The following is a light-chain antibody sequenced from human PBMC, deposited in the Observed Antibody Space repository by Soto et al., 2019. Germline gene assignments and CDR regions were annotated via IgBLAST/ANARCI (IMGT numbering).Light chain of an antibody. CDR2: DAS. CDR1: QIISSW. CDR3: QQYNRYSMYT. Sequence: DIQMTQSPSTLSASVGDRVTITCRASQIISSWLAWYQQKPGKAPKLLIYDASSFESGVPSRFSGSGSGTEFTLTISSLQPDDFETYYCQQYNRYSMYTFGQGTKLEIK. J-gene: IGKJ2*01. V-gene: IGKV1-5*01.